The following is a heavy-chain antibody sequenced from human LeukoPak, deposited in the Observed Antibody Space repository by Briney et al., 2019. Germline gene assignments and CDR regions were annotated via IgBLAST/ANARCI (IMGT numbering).Heavy chain of an antibody. D-gene: IGHD5-18*01. J-gene: IGHJ4*02. Sequence: ASVKVSCKASGYTFTGYYMHCVRQAPGQGLEWMGWINPNSGGTNYAQKFQGRVTMTRDTSISTAYMELSRLRSDDTAVYYCARVVDTAMVHFDYWGQGTLVTVSS. CDR2: INPNSGGT. CDR1: GYTFTGYY. V-gene: IGHV1-2*02. CDR3: ARVVDTAMVHFDY.